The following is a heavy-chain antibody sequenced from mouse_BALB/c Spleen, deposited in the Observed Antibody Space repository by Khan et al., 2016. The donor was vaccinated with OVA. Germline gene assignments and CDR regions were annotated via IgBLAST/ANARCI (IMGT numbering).Heavy chain of an antibody. J-gene: IGHJ3*01. CDR2: IRYDGNS. CDR3: ARGGSSGPAWFAY. D-gene: IGHD3-1*01. V-gene: IGHV3-6*02. CDR1: GYSITSGYF. Sequence: EVQLQESGPGLVKPSQSLSLTCSVTGYSITSGYFWNWIRQFPGNKLEWMGYIRYDGNSNYNPSLKNRISITRDTSKNQFFLKLNSVTPEDTATXYCARGGSSGPAWFAYWGQGTPVTVSA.